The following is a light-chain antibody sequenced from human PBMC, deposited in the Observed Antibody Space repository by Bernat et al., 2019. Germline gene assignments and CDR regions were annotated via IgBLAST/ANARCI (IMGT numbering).Light chain of an antibody. CDR3: GTWDSRLSARV. V-gene: IGLV1-51*01. Sequence: QSVLTQPPSVSAAPGQKVTISCSGSSSNIGNNYVSWYQQVPGTAPKLLIYDDDKRPSGIPDRLSGSKSGTSATLAITGLQTGDEADYFCGTWDSRLSARVFGGGTKLTVL. J-gene: IGLJ2*01. CDR1: SSNIGNNY. CDR2: DDD.